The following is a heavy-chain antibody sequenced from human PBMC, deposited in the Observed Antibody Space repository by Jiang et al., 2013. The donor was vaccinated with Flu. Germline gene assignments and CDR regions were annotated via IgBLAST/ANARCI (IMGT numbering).Heavy chain of an antibody. D-gene: IGHD6-19*01. CDR1: GDSITNYY. CDR3: ARRGSSGWYTDPFDY. CDR2: IYYTGNT. J-gene: IGHJ4*02. V-gene: IGHV4-59*01. Sequence: CPGLVKPSETLSLTCTVSGDSITNYYWSWIRQPPGKGLEWIGYIYYTGNTNYNPSLKSRVTISVDTSKNQFSLKLTSVTAADTAVYYCARRGSSGWYTDPFDYWGQGTLVTVSS.